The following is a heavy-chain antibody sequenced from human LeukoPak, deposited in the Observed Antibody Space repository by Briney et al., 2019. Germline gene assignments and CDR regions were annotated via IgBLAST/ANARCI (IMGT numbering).Heavy chain of an antibody. CDR3: ARGRIAAAGTGYFQH. V-gene: IGHV1-8*01. CDR1: GYTFTSYD. D-gene: IGHD6-13*01. Sequence: ASVKVSCKASGYTFTSYDINWVRQATGQGLEWMGWMNPNSGNTGYVQKFQGRVTMTRDTSISTAYMELSSLRSEDTAVYYCARGRIAAAGTGYFQHWGQGTLVTVSS. CDR2: MNPNSGNT. J-gene: IGHJ1*01.